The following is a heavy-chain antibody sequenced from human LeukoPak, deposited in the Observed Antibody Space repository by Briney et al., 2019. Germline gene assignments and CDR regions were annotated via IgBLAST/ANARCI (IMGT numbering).Heavy chain of an antibody. CDR3: VRHERDFDY. Sequence: GASVKVSCKASGYTFISYVIHWVRQAPGPRLEWMGWINAGNGNTKYSQKFQGRVTITRDTSATTAYMDLRSLRSEDTAVYFCVRHERDFDYWGQGTLVTVSS. CDR1: GYTFISYV. D-gene: IGHD1-1*01. V-gene: IGHV1-3*01. CDR2: INAGNGNT. J-gene: IGHJ4*02.